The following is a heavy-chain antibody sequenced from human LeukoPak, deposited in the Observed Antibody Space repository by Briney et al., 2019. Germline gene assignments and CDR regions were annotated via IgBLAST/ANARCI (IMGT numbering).Heavy chain of an antibody. CDR1: GYTFTGYY. V-gene: IGHV1-2*02. CDR3: ARGRDDYGGNSPLSPFDY. J-gene: IGHJ4*02. CDR2: INPNSGGT. D-gene: IGHD4-23*01. Sequence: ASVKVSCKASGYTFTGYYMHWVRQAPGQGLERMGWINPNSGGTHYAQKFQGRVTLTRDTSISTGYMELSRLRSDDTAVYYCARGRDDYGGNSPLSPFDYWGQGTLVTVSS.